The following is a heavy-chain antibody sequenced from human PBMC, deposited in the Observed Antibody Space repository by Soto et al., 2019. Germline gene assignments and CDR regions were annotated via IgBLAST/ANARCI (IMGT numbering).Heavy chain of an antibody. CDR3: CAGGAMVGSGALGY. Sequence: EVQLVESGGGLVKPGGSLRVSCAASGFTFSNAWMFWVRQAPGKGLEWVGRIKSKTDGGTTDYTTPVKDRCTISREDSKNTVYLEMSSLDIEDTAVYYCCAGGAMVGSGALGYWGQGVLVTVSS. CDR2: IKSKTDGGTT. V-gene: IGHV3-15*07. J-gene: IGHJ4*02. D-gene: IGHD3-16*01. CDR1: GFTFSNAW.